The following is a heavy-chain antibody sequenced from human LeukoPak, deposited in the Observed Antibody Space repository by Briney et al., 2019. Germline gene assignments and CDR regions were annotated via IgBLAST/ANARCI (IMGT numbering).Heavy chain of an antibody. CDR3: ARAGYGDYGYNWFDP. J-gene: IGHJ5*02. CDR2: IYYSGST. V-gene: IGHV4-59*01. Sequence: SETLSLTCTASGGSISSYYWSWIRQPPGKGLEWIGYIYYSGSTNYNPSLKSRVTISVDTSKNQFSLKLSSVTAADTAVYYCARAGYGDYGYNWFDPWGQGTLVTVSS. D-gene: IGHD4-17*01. CDR1: GGSISSYY.